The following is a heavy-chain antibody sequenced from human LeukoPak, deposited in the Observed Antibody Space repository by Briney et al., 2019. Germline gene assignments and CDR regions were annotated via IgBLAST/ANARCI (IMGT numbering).Heavy chain of an antibody. CDR3: ARGDYGDYWNYYYMDV. CDR1: GFTFSSYG. Sequence: GGSLRLSCAASGFTFSSYGMHWVRQAPGKGLEWVSYISSSGSTIYYADSVKGRFTISRDNTKNSLYLQMNSLRAEDTAVYSCARGDYGDYWNYYYMDVWGKGTTVTVSS. D-gene: IGHD4-17*01. J-gene: IGHJ6*03. CDR2: ISSSGSTI. V-gene: IGHV3-48*04.